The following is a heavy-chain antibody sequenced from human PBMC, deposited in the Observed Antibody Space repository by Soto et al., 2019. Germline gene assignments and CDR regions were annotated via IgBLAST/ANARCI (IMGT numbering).Heavy chain of an antibody. Sequence: SVKVSCKASGGTFSSYTISWVRQAPGQGLEWMGRIIPILGIANYAQKFQGRVTITADKSTSTAYMELSSLRSEDTAVYYCARSPYSSGWDYYFDYWGQGTLVTVSS. CDR3: ARSPYSSGWDYYFDY. J-gene: IGHJ4*02. V-gene: IGHV1-69*02. D-gene: IGHD6-19*01. CDR1: GGTFSSYT. CDR2: IIPILGIA.